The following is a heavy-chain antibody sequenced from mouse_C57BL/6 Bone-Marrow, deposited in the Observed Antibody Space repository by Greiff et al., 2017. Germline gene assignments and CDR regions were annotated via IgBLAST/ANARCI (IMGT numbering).Heavy chain of an antibody. D-gene: IGHD1-1*01. CDR1: GYTFTGYW. V-gene: IGHV1-9*01. CDR2: ILPGGGST. Sequence: VQLVESGAELMKPGASVKLSCKATGYTFTGYWIEWVKQRPGHGLEWIGEILPGGGSTNYNEKFKGKATFTADTSSNTAYMQLSSLTTEDSAIYYCARMGIYYYGDYWGQGTTLTVSS. J-gene: IGHJ2*01. CDR3: ARMGIYYYGDY.